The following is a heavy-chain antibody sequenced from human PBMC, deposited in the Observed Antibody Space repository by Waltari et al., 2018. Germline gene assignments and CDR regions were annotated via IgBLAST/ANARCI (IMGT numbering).Heavy chain of an antibody. V-gene: IGHV1-3*01. CDR1: GYTFTSYA. J-gene: IGHJ4*02. CDR3: ARVGSVAAVDY. D-gene: IGHD6-19*01. Sequence: QVQLVQSGAEVKKPGASVKVSCKASGYTFTSYAMHWVRQAPGQRLEWMGWINAGKGNTKYSQKFQGRVTITRDTSASTAYMELSSLRSEDTAVYYCARVGSVAAVDYWGQGTLVTVSS. CDR2: INAGKGNT.